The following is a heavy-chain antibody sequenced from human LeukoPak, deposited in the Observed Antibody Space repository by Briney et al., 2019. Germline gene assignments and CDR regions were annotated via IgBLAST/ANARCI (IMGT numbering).Heavy chain of an antibody. D-gene: IGHD3-16*01. CDR1: GFTFSTYW. V-gene: IGHV3-7*03. Sequence: GGSLRLSCAASGFTFSTYWMSWVRQAPGKGLEWVANIKQDGGEKNYVDSVKGRLTISRDNAKNSLYLQMNSLRAEDTALYYCARDNPFGGYWGQGTLVTVSS. J-gene: IGHJ4*02. CDR2: IKQDGGEK. CDR3: ARDNPFGGY.